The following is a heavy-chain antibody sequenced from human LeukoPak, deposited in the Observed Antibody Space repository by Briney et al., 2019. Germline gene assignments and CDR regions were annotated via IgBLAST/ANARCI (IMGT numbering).Heavy chain of an antibody. CDR1: GASISFYY. CDR3: ALDSSGWSDDSFDI. J-gene: IGHJ3*02. Sequence: SETLSLTCTVSGASISFYYWSWTRQPPGKGLEWIGQIYYSGSTKYNPSLKSRVTMSIDTSKNQFSLNLKSVTAADTAVYYCALDSSGWSDDSFDIWGHGTMVTVSS. CDR2: IYYSGST. D-gene: IGHD6-13*01. V-gene: IGHV4-59*01.